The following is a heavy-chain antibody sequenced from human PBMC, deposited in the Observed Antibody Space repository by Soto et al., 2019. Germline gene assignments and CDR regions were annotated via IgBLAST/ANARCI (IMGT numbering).Heavy chain of an antibody. V-gene: IGHV1-24*01. J-gene: IGHJ6*02. CDR3: ATPIGRYERDFDYYGMYV. Sequence: ASVKVSCKVSGYTLIELSMHWVRQAPGKGLEWMGSFDPEDGETIYAQRFPGRVTMTGATSADTAYMDLSSLRSEDTAVYYCATPIGRYERDFDYYGMYVWGQGTTITVSS. D-gene: IGHD3-16*01. CDR1: GYTLIELS. CDR2: FDPEDGET.